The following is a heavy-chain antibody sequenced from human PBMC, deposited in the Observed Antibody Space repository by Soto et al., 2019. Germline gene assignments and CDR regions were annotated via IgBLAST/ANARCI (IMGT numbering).Heavy chain of an antibody. V-gene: IGHV1-58*01. D-gene: IGHD3-22*01. Sequence: VASVKVSCKASGYTFTSSAVQWVRQARGQRLEWIGWIVVGSGNTNYAQKFQERVTITRDMSTSTAYMELSSLRSEDTAVYYCAAVGWGSNYYDSSGLGDAFDIWGQGTMVTVSS. J-gene: IGHJ3*02. CDR3: AAVGWGSNYYDSSGLGDAFDI. CDR1: GYTFTSSA. CDR2: IVVGSGNT.